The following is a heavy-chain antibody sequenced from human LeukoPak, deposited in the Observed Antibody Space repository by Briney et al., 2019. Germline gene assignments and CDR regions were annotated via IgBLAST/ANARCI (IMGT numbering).Heavy chain of an antibody. Sequence: GGSLRLSCAASGLTVADNYFSWVRQAPGKGLEWVSVIFPDGRTYHADSVKGRFTISRDRPKNTLLLQMNSLRADDTALYHCARTNTVYGDFDYWGQGILVTVSS. CDR3: ARTNTVYGDFDY. V-gene: IGHV3-53*01. CDR1: GLTVADNY. D-gene: IGHD2/OR15-2a*01. CDR2: IFPDGRT. J-gene: IGHJ4*02.